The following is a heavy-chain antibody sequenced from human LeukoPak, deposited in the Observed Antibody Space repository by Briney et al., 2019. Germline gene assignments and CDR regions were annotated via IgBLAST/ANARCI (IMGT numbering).Heavy chain of an antibody. V-gene: IGHV4-59*08. CDR3: ARQGTAMVLDY. Sequence: SETLSLTCAVYGGSFSGYYWSWIRQPPGKGLEWIGYIYYSGSTNYNPSLKSRVTISVDTSKNQFSLKLSSVTAADTAVYYCARQGTAMVLDYWGQGTLVTVSS. D-gene: IGHD5-18*01. J-gene: IGHJ4*02. CDR1: GGSFSGYY. CDR2: IYYSGST.